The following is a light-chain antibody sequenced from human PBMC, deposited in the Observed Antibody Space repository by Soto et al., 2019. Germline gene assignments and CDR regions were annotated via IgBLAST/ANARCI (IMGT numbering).Light chain of an antibody. V-gene: IGLV2-8*01. CDR2: DVN. J-gene: IGLJ3*02. Sequence: QSALTQPPSASGSPGQSVTISCTGTSSDVGGYNHVSWYQQHPGEASKLIIYDVNKRPSGVPDRFSGSKSGNTASLAVSGIQAEDEGDYSCPSYAGSNKWVFGGGTKLTVL. CDR3: PSYAGSNKWV. CDR1: SSDVGGYNH.